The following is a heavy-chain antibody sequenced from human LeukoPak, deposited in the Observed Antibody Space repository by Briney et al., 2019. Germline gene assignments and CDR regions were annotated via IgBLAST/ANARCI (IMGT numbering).Heavy chain of an antibody. V-gene: IGHV3-7*01. CDR1: GFTFSGYW. Sequence: GGSLRLSCAASGFTFSGYWMSWVRQAPGKGLEWVANIKQDGSEKYYVDSVKVLFTISRDNAKNSLYLQMNSLRAEDTAVYYCARDQGHIDYWGQGTLVTVSS. CDR2: IKQDGSEK. J-gene: IGHJ4*02. CDR3: ARDQGHIDY. D-gene: IGHD2-21*01.